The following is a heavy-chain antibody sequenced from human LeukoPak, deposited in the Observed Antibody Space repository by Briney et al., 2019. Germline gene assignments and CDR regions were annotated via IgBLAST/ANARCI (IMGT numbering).Heavy chain of an antibody. D-gene: IGHD6-19*01. Sequence: ASVKVSCKASGYTFTSYGISWVRQAPGQGLEWMGWISAYNGNTNYAQKLQGRVTMTTDTSTSTAYMELRSLRSDDTAVYYCARPSSDWYNLGYYYYMDVWGKGTTVTVSS. CDR1: GYTFTSYG. J-gene: IGHJ6*03. V-gene: IGHV1-18*01. CDR2: ISAYNGNT. CDR3: ARPSSDWYNLGYYYYMDV.